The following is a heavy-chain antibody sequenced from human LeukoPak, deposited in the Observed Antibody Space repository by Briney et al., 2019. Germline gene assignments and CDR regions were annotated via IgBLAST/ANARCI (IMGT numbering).Heavy chain of an antibody. CDR2: INPSGGST. V-gene: IGHV1-46*01. J-gene: IGHJ4*02. CDR1: GYTFTSYY. D-gene: IGHD3-22*01. CDR3: ARDLLSSGYYYGTYYFDY. Sequence: ASVKVSCKASGYTFTSYYMLWVRQAPGQGLEWMGVINPSGGSTSYAQKFQGRVTMTRDMSTSTVYMQLSSLRSDDTAVYYCARDLLSSGYYYGTYYFDYWGQGTLVTVSS.